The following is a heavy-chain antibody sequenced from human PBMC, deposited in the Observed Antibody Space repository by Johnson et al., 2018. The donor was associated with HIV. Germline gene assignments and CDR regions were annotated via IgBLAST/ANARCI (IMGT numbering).Heavy chain of an antibody. CDR3: AKDGSGDAFDI. CDR2: ISWNSGSI. Sequence: EVQLVESGGGLVQPGGSLRLSCAASGFTFSSYAMSWVRQAPGKGLEWVSGISWNSGSIGYADSVKGRFTISRDNAKNSLYLQMNSLRTEDTALYYCAKDGSGDAFDIWGQGTMVTVSS. D-gene: IGHD6-19*01. CDR1: GFTFSSYA. V-gene: IGHV3-9*01. J-gene: IGHJ3*02.